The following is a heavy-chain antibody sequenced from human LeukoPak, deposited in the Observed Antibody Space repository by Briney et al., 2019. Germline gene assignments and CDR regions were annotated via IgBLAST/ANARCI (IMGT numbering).Heavy chain of an antibody. J-gene: IGHJ6*03. CDR1: GFTFTSYG. CDR2: IWFDGSNK. Sequence: GRSLRLSCAASGFTFTSYGMHWVRQAPGKGLEWVAVIWFDGSNKYYEDSVKGRFTIFRDNSKNTLYLQMNRMRAEDTAVYYCERGGSYSPRDYYYYYYMDVWGKGTTVTVSS. V-gene: IGHV3-33*01. CDR3: ERGGSYSPRDYYYYYYMDV. D-gene: IGHD1-26*01.